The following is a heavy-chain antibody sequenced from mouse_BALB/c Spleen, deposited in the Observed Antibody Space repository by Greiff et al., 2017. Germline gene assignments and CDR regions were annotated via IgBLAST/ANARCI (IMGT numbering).Heavy chain of an antibody. Sequence: VQLQQSGPELVKPGASVKMSCKASGYTFTSYVMHWVKQKPGQGLEWIGYINPYNDGTKYNEKFKGKATLTSDKSSSTAYMELSSLTSEDSAVYYCARPGSSDGWYFDVWGAGTTVTVSS. D-gene: IGHD1-1*01. CDR2: INPYNDGT. J-gene: IGHJ1*01. CDR1: GYTFTSYV. CDR3: ARPGSSDGWYFDV. V-gene: IGHV1-14*01.